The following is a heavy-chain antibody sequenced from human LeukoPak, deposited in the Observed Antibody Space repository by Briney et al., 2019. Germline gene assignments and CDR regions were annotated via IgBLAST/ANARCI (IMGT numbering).Heavy chain of an antibody. J-gene: IGHJ5*02. CDR2: IYTSGST. CDR1: GGSISSGSYY. CDR3: ARGGSGGWYNWFDP. Sequence: PSQTLSLTCTVSGGSISSGSYYWSWIRQPAGKGLEWIGRIYTSGSTNYNPSLKSRVTISVDTSKNQFSLKLSSVTAADMAVYYCARGGSGGWYNWFDPWGQGTLVTVSS. D-gene: IGHD6-19*01. V-gene: IGHV4-61*02.